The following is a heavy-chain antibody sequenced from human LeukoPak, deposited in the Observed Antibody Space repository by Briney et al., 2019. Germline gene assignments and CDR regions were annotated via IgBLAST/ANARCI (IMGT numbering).Heavy chain of an antibody. CDR3: ATGYSAYDARRDF. V-gene: IGHV3-23*01. J-gene: IGHJ4*02. CDR1: GFTFSSYA. D-gene: IGHD5-12*01. CDR2: ISGSGGST. Sequence: GGSLRLSCAASGFTFSSYAMSWVRQAPGKGLEWVSAISGSGGSTYYADSVKGRFTISRDNSKNTLFLQMNSLRVEETAMYYCATGYSAYDARRDFWGQGTLVTVSS.